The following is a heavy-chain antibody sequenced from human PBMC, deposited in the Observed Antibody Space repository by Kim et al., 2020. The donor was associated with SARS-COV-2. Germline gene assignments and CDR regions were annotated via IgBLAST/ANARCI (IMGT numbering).Heavy chain of an antibody. D-gene: IGHD1-26*01. J-gene: IGHJ4*02. V-gene: IGHV5-51*01. CDR1: GYSITSYW. CDR2: IKPIDSVT. Sequence: GESLKISCKGSGYSITSYWIGWVRQVPGKGLDWMGIIKPIDSVTRYSPSFQGHVTISADKSISTAYLQWSSLEASDSAMYYCARRVGGATGFLDYWGQGTLVNVSS. CDR3: ARRVGGATGFLDY.